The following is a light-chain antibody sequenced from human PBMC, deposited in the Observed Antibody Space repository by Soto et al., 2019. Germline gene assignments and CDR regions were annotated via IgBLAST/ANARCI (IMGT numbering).Light chain of an antibody. CDR2: GAS. J-gene: IGKJ1*01. CDR3: QEFGGSSSAWT. V-gene: IGKV3-20*01. Sequence: ETVLTQSPGTLSLSSGERATLSCRASQSVSSNYLAWYPQKPGQAPSLLMYGASTRATGIPDRFSGSGPGTDFTLILGKLEPEDFAVYYSQEFGGSSSAWTFGQGIKVEIK. CDR1: QSVSSNY.